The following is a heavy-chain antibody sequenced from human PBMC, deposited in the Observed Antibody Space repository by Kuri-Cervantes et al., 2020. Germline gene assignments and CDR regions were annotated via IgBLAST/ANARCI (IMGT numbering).Heavy chain of an antibody. CDR1: GFTFSYSG. CDR2: IRYDGSNT. V-gene: IGHV3-30*02. CDR3: AKGSGGWSFDF. Sequence: GESLKISCAASGFTFSYSGMHWVRQAPGKGLEWVSFIRYDGSNTYYSGSVKGRFTISRDNSKNTLYLQMNSLRAEGTAIYYCAKGSGGWSFDFRGQGTMVTVSS. D-gene: IGHD2-15*01. J-gene: IGHJ3*01.